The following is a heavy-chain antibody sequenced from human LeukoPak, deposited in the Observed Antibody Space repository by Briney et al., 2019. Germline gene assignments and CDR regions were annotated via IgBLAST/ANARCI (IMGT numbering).Heavy chain of an antibody. Sequence: PGGSLRLSCAASGFTFSSYAMSWVRQAPGKGLEWVSAISGSGGSTYYADSVKGRFTISRDNSKNTLYLQMNSLRAEDTAVYYCAKGTRYYDSSGYSDYWGQGTLVTVSS. CDR1: GFTFSSYA. V-gene: IGHV3-23*01. J-gene: IGHJ4*02. CDR3: AKGTRYYDSSGYSDY. D-gene: IGHD3-22*01. CDR2: ISGSGGST.